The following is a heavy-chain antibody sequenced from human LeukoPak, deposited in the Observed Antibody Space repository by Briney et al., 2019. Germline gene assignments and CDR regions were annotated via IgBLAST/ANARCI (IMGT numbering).Heavy chain of an antibody. CDR2: VSDNGGDT. Sequence: PGRSLRLSCAASGFTFSSYAMTWVRQAPGKGLEWVSDVSDNGGDTSYADSVKGRFSISRDNAKNTVYLQMDSLRADDTAQYYCARGTLAGYFLGYWGQGTLVTVSS. J-gene: IGHJ4*02. V-gene: IGHV3-23*01. CDR1: GFTFSSYA. D-gene: IGHD3-9*01. CDR3: ARGTLAGYFLGY.